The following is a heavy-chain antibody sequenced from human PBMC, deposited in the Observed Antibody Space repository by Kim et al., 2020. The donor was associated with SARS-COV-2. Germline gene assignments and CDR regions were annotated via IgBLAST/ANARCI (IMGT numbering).Heavy chain of an antibody. CDR1: GYTFTSYD. V-gene: IGHV1-8*01. J-gene: IGHJ6*01. CDR3: ARDQSYDFWSGEVDQNYYYYGMEV. D-gene: IGHD3-3*01. CDR2: MNPNSGNT. Sequence: ASVKVSCKASGYTFTSYDINWVRQATGQGLEWMGWMNPNSGNTGYAQKFQGRVTMTRNTSISTAYMELSSLRSEDTAVYYCARDQSYDFWSGEVDQNYYYYGMEVWGQGATGTV.